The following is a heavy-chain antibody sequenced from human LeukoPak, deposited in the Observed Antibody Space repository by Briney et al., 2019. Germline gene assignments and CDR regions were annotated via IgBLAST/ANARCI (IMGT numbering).Heavy chain of an antibody. D-gene: IGHD3-3*01. J-gene: IGHJ4*02. CDR2: IYYSGST. CDR3: ARGRADFWSGYRYFDY. V-gene: IGHV4-59*01. CDR1: GGSISSYY. Sequence: SETLSLTCTVSGGSISSYYWSWIRQPPGKGLEWIGYIYYSGSTNYNPSLKSRVTISVDTSKNQFSLKLSSVTAADTAVYYCARGRADFWSGYRYFDYWGRGTLVTVSS.